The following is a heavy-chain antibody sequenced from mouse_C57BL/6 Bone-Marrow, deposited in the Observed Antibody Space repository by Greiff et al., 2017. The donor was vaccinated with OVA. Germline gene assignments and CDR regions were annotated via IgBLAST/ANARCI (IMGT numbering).Heavy chain of an antibody. J-gene: IGHJ4*01. CDR2: IWSDGST. Sequence: QVQLKQSGPGLVAPSQSLSITCTVSGFSLTSYGVHWVRQPPGKGLEWLVVIWSDGSTTYNSALKSRLSISKDNSKSQVFIKMNSLETDDTAMYYYAGQSKPFYAMDYWGQGTSVTVSS. CDR3: AGQSKPFYAMDY. CDR1: GFSLTSYG. V-gene: IGHV2-6*03.